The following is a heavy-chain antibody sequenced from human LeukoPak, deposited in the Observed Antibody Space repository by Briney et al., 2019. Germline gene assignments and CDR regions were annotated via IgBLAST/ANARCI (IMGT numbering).Heavy chain of an antibody. CDR1: GYTFTSYY. Sequence: GASVKVSCKASGYTFTSYYMHWVRQAPGQGLEWMGIINPSGGSTSCAQKFQGRVTMTRDMSTSTVYMELSSLRSEDTAVYYCARDNGITGTSSWFDPWGQGTLVTVSS. CDR2: INPSGGST. V-gene: IGHV1-46*01. CDR3: ARDNGITGTSSWFDP. J-gene: IGHJ5*02. D-gene: IGHD1-20*01.